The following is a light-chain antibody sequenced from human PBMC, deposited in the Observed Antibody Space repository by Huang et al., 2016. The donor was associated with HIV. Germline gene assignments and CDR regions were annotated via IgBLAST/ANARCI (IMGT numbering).Light chain of an antibody. Sequence: AIQMTQSPSSLSASVGDRVTITCRASQGITDDLAWYQQEPGKAPKLLISGASTLRSGVPSRFSGSGSGTDFTLTISSLQPEDYATYCLQDHNYPRTFGQGTKVEI. J-gene: IGKJ1*01. CDR3: LQDHNYPRT. CDR2: GAS. CDR1: QGITDD. V-gene: IGKV1-6*01.